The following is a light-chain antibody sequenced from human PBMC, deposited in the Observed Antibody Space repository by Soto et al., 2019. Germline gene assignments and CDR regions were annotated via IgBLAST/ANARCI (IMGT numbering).Light chain of an antibody. Sequence: EIVMTQSPATLSVSPGERATLSCRASQSVSSDFAWYQQKPGQAPRLLIYGASSRATGIPARFSGSGSGTEFTLTISSLQSDDFAFYYCQQYNNWPPTFGPGTKVDIK. J-gene: IGKJ3*01. CDR2: GAS. CDR1: QSVSSD. V-gene: IGKV3-15*01. CDR3: QQYNNWPPT.